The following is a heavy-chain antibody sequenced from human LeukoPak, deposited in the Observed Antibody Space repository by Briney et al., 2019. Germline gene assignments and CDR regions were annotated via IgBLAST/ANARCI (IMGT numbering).Heavy chain of an antibody. Sequence: SETLSLTCTVSGVSINSHSWSWIRQPAGKELEWIGRIFTSGNTYYNPSLKSRVIMSVDTSKNQFSLKLSSVTAADTAVYYCAREGGGFDFWGRGTLVTVSS. CDR1: GVSINSHS. CDR3: AREGGGFDF. J-gene: IGHJ4*02. V-gene: IGHV4-4*07. CDR2: IFTSGNT. D-gene: IGHD3-16*01.